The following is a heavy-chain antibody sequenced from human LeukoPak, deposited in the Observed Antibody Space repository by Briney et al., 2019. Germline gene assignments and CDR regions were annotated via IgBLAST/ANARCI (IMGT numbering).Heavy chain of an antibody. D-gene: IGHD1-26*01. J-gene: IGHJ3*02. CDR3: ARDRATGNYYYSSAFDI. CDR2: INPNSGGT. Sequence: GASVKVSCKASGYTFTGHYMHWVRQAPGHGLGWMGWINPNSGGTNYAQKFQGRVTMTRDTSISTAYMELSRLRSDDTAVYYCARDRATGNYYYSSAFDIWGQGTMVTVSS. CDR1: GYTFTGHY. V-gene: IGHV1-2*02.